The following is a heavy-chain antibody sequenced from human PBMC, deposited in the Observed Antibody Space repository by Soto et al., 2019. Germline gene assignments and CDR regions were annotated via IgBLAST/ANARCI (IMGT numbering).Heavy chain of an antibody. J-gene: IGHJ4*02. CDR1: GFTFSDYY. CDR2: ISGSGSTI. D-gene: IGHD2-15*01. Sequence: QVQLVESGGGLVKPGGSLRLSCAASGFTFSDYYMSWIRQAPGKGLSGVSYISGSGSTIYYADSVKGRFTISRDNAKNSLYLQMNSLRAEDTAVYYCAREYCSGGSCYPLQWGQGTLVTVSS. V-gene: IGHV3-11*01. CDR3: AREYCSGGSCYPLQ.